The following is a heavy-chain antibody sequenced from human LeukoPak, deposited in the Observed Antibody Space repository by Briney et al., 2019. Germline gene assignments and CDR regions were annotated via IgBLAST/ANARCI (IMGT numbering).Heavy chain of an antibody. D-gene: IGHD1-1*01. V-gene: IGHV3-23*01. CDR2: LRGNGDT. CDR1: GVTCSSYA. J-gene: IGHJ4*02. Sequence: GGPLRLSCAASGVTCSSYAMSWVRQGPARGLEWVSSLRGNGDTFYADAVKGRFTLSRDESRNTVYLQLNNLRVEDTGVYYCAKANWVSNADAVLWGQGTLVTDSS. CDR3: AKANWVSNADAVL.